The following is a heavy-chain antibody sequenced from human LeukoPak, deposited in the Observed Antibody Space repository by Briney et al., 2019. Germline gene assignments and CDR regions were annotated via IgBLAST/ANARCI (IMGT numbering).Heavy chain of an antibody. D-gene: IGHD6-13*01. V-gene: IGHV3-33*01. J-gene: IGHJ4*02. CDR2: IWRDGSNE. Sequence: TGGSLRLSCAASGFTFSSYGMHWVRQAPGKGLELVAIIWRDGSNEYYADSVKGRFTISRDNSKNTLYLQMSSLRAEDTAVYYCARDRERAAHLGYWGQGTLVTVSS. CDR3: ARDRERAAHLGY. CDR1: GFTFSSYG.